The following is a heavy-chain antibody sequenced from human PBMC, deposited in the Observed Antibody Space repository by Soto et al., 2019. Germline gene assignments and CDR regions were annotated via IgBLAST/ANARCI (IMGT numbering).Heavy chain of an antibody. CDR3: ATLASGGYFFQY. D-gene: IGHD5-12*01. V-gene: IGHV1-69*01. J-gene: IGHJ4*02. CDR2: ILPIFKTP. Sequence: QVQLVQSGAEVKKPGSSVKVSCKASGDTLNNYAINWVRQAPGQGLEWMGGILPIFKTPTYAQKFQGRVTIAADESTSTAYIEVSSLRSDDTAVYFCATLASGGYFFQYWGQGTLVTVSS. CDR1: GDTLNNYA.